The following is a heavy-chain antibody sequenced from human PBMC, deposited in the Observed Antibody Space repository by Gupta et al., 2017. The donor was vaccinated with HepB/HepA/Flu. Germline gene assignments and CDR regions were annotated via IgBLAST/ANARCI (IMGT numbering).Heavy chain of an antibody. V-gene: IGHV3-30-3*01. CDR1: GFTFSSYA. J-gene: IGHJ6*02. CDR3: ASFPAAAIAAAGSYYYGMDV. D-gene: IGHD6-13*01. CDR2: ISYDGSNK. Sequence: QVQLVESGGGVVQPGRSLRLSCAASGFTFSSYAMPWVRQAPGMGLEWVAVISYDGSNKYYADSVKGRFTISRDNSKNTLYLQMNSLRAEDTAVYYCASFPAAAIAAAGSYYYGMDVWGQGTTVTVSS.